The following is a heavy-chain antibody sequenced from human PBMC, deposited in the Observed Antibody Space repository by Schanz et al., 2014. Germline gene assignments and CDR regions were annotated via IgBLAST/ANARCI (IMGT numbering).Heavy chain of an antibody. CDR3: VRDELLWFGEVLSLDY. V-gene: IGHV3-7*03. CDR1: GFSFSDYY. CDR2: IKHDGSVK. D-gene: IGHD3-10*01. J-gene: IGHJ4*02. Sequence: VHLLESGGGLVEPGGSLRLSCAASGFSFSDYYMSWIRQAPGKGLEWVANIKHDGSVKDYVDSVEGRFTMSRDNAKNSVFLQMNSLRAEDTALYYCVRDELLWFGEVLSLDYWGQGALVIVSS.